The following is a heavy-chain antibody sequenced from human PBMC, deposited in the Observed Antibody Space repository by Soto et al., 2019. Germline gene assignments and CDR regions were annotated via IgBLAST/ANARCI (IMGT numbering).Heavy chain of an antibody. Sequence: QVQLVQSGPEVRKPGASVRLSCATSGYNFNQYDIHWVRQAPGQGLEWMGIINLRGGTTEYAHKFRGRVTVTVDTSTRTAYMELSSLRSEDTAVYFCARGPDDSDVPRWDHWGQGTLITVSS. CDR3: ARGPDDSDVPRWDH. D-gene: IGHD4-17*01. CDR1: GYNFNQYD. CDR2: INLRGGTT. J-gene: IGHJ4*02. V-gene: IGHV1-46*02.